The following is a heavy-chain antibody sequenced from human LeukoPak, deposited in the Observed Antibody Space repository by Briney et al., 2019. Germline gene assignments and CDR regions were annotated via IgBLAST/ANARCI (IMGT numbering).Heavy chain of an antibody. CDR1: GFTFSNAW. J-gene: IGHJ6*03. CDR3: TTDLAVTTGQPYYHYMDV. CDR2: IKSKTDGGTT. D-gene: IGHD4-17*01. Sequence: PGGSLKLSCAASGFTFSNAWMSWVRQAPGKGLEWVGRIKSKTDGGTTDYAAPVKGRFTISRDDSKNTLYLQMNSLKTEDTAVYYCTTDLAVTTGQPYYHYMDVWGKGTTVTVSS. V-gene: IGHV3-15*01.